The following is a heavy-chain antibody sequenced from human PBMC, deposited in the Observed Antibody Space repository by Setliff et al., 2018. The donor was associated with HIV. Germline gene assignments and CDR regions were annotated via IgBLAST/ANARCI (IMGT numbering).Heavy chain of an antibody. D-gene: IGHD5-12*01. CDR1: GYTFNNYG. CDR3: ARGKTWLRFLDY. Sequence: ASVKVSCKASGYTFNNYGIGWVRQAPGQGLEWMGWINTHSGYTNYAQKVQGRVTVTMDTSTSTAYMELRSLKSDDTAVYYCARGKTWLRFLDYWGQGTLVTVSS. CDR2: INTHSGYT. V-gene: IGHV1-18*01. J-gene: IGHJ4*02.